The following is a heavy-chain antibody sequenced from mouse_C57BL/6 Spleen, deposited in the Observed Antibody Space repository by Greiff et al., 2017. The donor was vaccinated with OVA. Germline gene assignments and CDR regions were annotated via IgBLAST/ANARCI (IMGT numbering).Heavy chain of an antibody. CDR3: ARDRITTVVDWYFDV. CDR2: ISDGGSYT. Sequence: DVMLVESGGGLVKPGGSLKLSCAASGFTFSSYAMSWVRQTPEKRLEWVATISDGGSYTYYPDNVKGRFTISRDNAKNNLYLQMSHLKSEDTAMYYCARDRITTVVDWYFDVWGTGTTVTVSS. J-gene: IGHJ1*03. D-gene: IGHD1-1*01. V-gene: IGHV5-4*01. CDR1: GFTFSSYA.